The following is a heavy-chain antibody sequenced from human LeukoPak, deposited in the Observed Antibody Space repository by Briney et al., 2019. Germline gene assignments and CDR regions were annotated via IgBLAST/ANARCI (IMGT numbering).Heavy chain of an antibody. CDR2: VYYSGST. J-gene: IGHJ5*02. Sequence: SETLSLTCTVSGYSISDYYWSWIRQSPGKGLEWIGEVYYSGSTHYNPSLKSRVTISIDTSQNQFPLRLRSVTAADTAVYYCARELDGNGGWFDPWGPGTLVIVSS. D-gene: IGHD3-10*01. V-gene: IGHV4-59*01. CDR3: ARELDGNGGWFDP. CDR1: GYSISDYY.